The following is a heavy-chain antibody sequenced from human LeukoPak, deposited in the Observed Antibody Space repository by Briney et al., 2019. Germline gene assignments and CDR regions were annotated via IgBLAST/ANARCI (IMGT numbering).Heavy chain of an antibody. CDR1: GFTFSSYA. Sequence: PGGSLRLSCAASGFTFSSYAMSWVRQAPGKGLEWVSAISGSGGSTYYADSVKGRFTISRDNSKNTLYLQMTSLRVDDTAVYYCAKDGYYYNSSGSDHWGQGTLVTVSS. CDR2: ISGSGGST. J-gene: IGHJ4*02. D-gene: IGHD3-22*01. V-gene: IGHV3-23*01. CDR3: AKDGYYYNSSGSDH.